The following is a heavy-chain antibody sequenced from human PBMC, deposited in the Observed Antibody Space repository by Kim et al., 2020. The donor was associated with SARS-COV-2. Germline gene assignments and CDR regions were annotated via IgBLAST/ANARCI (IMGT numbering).Heavy chain of an antibody. V-gene: IGHV4-31*03. D-gene: IGHD3-10*01. J-gene: IGHJ4*02. CDR2: IYYSGST. CDR3: ARNGGEFHDY. CDR1: GGSISSGGYY. Sequence: SETLSLTCTVSGGSISSGGYYWSWIRQHPGKGLEWIGYIYYSGSTYYNPSLKSRVTISVDTSKNQFSLKLSSVTAADTAVYYCARNGGEFHDYWGQGTLVTVSS.